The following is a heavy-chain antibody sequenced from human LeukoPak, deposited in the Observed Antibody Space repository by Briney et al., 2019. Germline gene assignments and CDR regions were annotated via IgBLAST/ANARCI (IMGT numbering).Heavy chain of an antibody. CDR3: AKSSYYYDSSGYYYGTYYFDY. D-gene: IGHD3-22*01. CDR1: GFTFSSYA. Sequence: GGSLRLSCAASGFTFSSYAMSWVRQAPGKGLEWVSAISGSGGSTYYADSVKGRFTISRDNSKNTLYLQMNSLGAEDTAVYYCAKSSYYYDSSGYYYGTYYFDYWGQGTLVTVSS. CDR2: ISGSGGST. J-gene: IGHJ4*02. V-gene: IGHV3-23*01.